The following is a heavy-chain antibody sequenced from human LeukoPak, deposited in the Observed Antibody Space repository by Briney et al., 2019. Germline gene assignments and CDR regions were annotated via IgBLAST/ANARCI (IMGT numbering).Heavy chain of an antibody. V-gene: IGHV3-66*01. D-gene: IGHD3-10*02. CDR2: IYRGAGA. J-gene: IGHJ5*02. Sequence: AGSLRLSCAASGFTVTSNYMSWIRQAPGKGLEWVSIIYRGAGAYYADSVKGRFTISRDNSRNTLFLQMNSVRAEDTAMYYCARVFPTNWFDPWGQGTLVTVSS. CDR3: ARVFPTNWFDP. CDR1: GFTVTSNY.